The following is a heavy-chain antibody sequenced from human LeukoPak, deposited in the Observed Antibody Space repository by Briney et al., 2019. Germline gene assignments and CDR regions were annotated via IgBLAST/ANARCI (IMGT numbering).Heavy chain of an antibody. Sequence: SETLSLTCAVYGGSFSGYYWSWIRQPPGKGLEWIGEINHSGSTNYNPSLKSRVTISVDTSKNQFSLKLSSVTAADTAVYYCARDVLLTNDYWGQGTLVTVSS. V-gene: IGHV4-34*01. D-gene: IGHD3-10*01. CDR1: GGSFSGYY. CDR2: INHSGST. CDR3: ARDVLLTNDY. J-gene: IGHJ4*02.